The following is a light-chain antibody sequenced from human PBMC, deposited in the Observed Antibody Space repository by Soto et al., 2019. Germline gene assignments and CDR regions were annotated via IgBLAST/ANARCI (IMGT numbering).Light chain of an antibody. CDR2: DVT. CDR1: SSDVGGYNY. Sequence: QSALTQPRSVSGSPGQSVTISCTGTSSDVGGYNYVSWHQQHPGKAPKLMIYDVTKRPSGVPDRFSGSKSGNTASLTISGLQAEDEADYYCCSYVGSYSDVFGTGTKLTVL. V-gene: IGLV2-11*01. CDR3: CSYVGSYSDV. J-gene: IGLJ1*01.